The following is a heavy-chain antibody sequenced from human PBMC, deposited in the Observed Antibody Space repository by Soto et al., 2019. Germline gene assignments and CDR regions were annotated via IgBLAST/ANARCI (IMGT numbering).Heavy chain of an antibody. CDR2: IRSSGTGT. J-gene: IGHJ5*02. CDR3: ARTNSGSPSP. V-gene: IGHV3-21*01. D-gene: IGHD3-10*01. Sequence: GGSLRLSCAASGFTFSSYSMNWVRQAPGKGLEWVSAIRSSGTGTYYADSVKGRFTISRDNSKNTLYLQMNSLRAEDTAVYYCARTNSGSPSPWGQGTLVTVSS. CDR1: GFTFSSYS.